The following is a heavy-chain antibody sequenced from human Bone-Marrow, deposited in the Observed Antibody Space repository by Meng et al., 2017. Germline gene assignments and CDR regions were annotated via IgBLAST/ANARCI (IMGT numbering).Heavy chain of an antibody. D-gene: IGHD2-15*01. CDR1: GGSINSAGYY. CDR2: IYYTENT. V-gene: IGHV4-31*01. Sequence: GQLQASGPGLVKPAQGLSLTCSVSGGSINSAGYYWSWIRQHPGKGLEWIGYIYYTENTYYNPSLKSPMTISLDKSKNQFSLKLNSVTVADTAVYYCARGRASCSSGGCSLGWFDPWGQGTLVTVSS. J-gene: IGHJ5*02. CDR3: ARGRASCSSGGCSLGWFDP.